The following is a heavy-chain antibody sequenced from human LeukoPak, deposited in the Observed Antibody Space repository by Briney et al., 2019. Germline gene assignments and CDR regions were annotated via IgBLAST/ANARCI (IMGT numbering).Heavy chain of an antibody. CDR2: IYYSGST. CDR1: GGSISSYY. Sequence: SETLSLTCTVSGGSISSYYWSWIRQPPGKGLEWIGYIYYSGSTNYNPSLKSRVTISVDTSKNQFSLKLSSVTAADTAVYYCARLTTVTTNYYYGMDVWGQGTTVTVCS. J-gene: IGHJ6*02. CDR3: ARLTTVTTNYYYGMDV. D-gene: IGHD4-17*01. V-gene: IGHV4-59*08.